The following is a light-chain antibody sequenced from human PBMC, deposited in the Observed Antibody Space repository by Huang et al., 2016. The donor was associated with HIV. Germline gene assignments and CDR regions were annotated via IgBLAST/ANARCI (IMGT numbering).Light chain of an antibody. CDR3: QRSYSTLSIT. Sequence: DIQMTQSPSSLSASVGGRVTITCRASQSISRYLNWYQLKPGKAPKLLIYAASSLQSGVPSRFSGSGSGTDFTLTISSLQPEDFATYFCQRSYSTLSITFGQGTRLDIK. CDR2: AAS. CDR1: QSISRY. V-gene: IGKV1-39*01. J-gene: IGKJ5*01.